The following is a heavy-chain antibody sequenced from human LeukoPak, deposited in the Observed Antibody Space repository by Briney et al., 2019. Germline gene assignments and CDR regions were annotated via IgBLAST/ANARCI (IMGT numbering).Heavy chain of an antibody. J-gene: IGHJ5*02. V-gene: IGHV3-48*03. Sequence: GGSLRLSCAASGFTFSSYEMNWVRQAPGKGLEWVSYISSSGSTIYYADSVKGRFTISRDNAKNSLYLQMNSLRAEDTAVCYWARETRNYKVPETYNWSDPWGKETLVTAS. CDR1: GFTFSSYE. CDR3: ARETRNYKVPETYNWSDP. D-gene: IGHD3-10*01. CDR2: ISSSGSTI.